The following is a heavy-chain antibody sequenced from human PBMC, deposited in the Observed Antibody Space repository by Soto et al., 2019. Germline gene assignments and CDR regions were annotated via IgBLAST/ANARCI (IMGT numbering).Heavy chain of an antibody. CDR2: IYNSGDT. CDR1: GSSISSGDYY. J-gene: IGHJ6*02. D-gene: IGHD2-21*02. Sequence: SETLSLTCTVSGSSISSGDYYWLWIRQPPGKGLEWIGYIYNSGDTYYNPSLTSRVTMSVDTSKNQFSLKLTSVTAADTAVYYCARDGVTGYYGMDVWGQGTTVTVS. V-gene: IGHV4-30-4*01. CDR3: ARDGVTGYYGMDV.